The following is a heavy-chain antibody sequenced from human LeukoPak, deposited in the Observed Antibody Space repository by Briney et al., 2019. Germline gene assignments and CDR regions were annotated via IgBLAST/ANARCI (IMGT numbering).Heavy chain of an antibody. CDR3: ARRGVVVVPAAMVYYYYYYMDV. CDR2: ISSSGSTI. CDR1: GFTFSDYY. Sequence: AGGSLRLSCAASGFTFSDYYMSWIRQAPGKGLEWVSYISSSGSTIYYADSVKGRFTISRDNAKNSLYLQMNSLRAEDTAVYYCARRGVVVVPAAMVYYYYYYMDVWGKGTTVTVSS. D-gene: IGHD2-2*01. V-gene: IGHV3-11*04. J-gene: IGHJ6*03.